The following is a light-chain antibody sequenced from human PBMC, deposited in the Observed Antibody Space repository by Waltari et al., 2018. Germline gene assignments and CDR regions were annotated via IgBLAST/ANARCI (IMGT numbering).Light chain of an antibody. CDR1: QSISTW. V-gene: IGKV1-5*03. Sequence: DIQMTQSPSTLSASVGDRVTITCRASQSISTWLARYQQKPGKAPKLLLYKASRLQSGVPSRFSGSGSGTDVILTISSVQPDDFATYYCQQYNAFSSWTFGQGTKVEIK. CDR3: QQYNAFSSWT. J-gene: IGKJ1*01. CDR2: KAS.